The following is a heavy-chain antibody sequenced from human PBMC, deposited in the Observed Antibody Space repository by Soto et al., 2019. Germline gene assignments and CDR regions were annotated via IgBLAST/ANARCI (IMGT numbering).Heavy chain of an antibody. D-gene: IGHD3-22*01. Sequence: QLQLQESGPGLVKPSETLSLTCTVSGGSISSSSYYWGWIRQPPGKGLEWIGSIYYSGSTYYNPSLKSRVTISVDTSKNQFSLKLSSVTAADTAVYYCARPHYDSSGYTYYFDYWGQGTLVTVSS. J-gene: IGHJ4*02. CDR3: ARPHYDSSGYTYYFDY. CDR1: GGSISSSSYY. V-gene: IGHV4-39*01. CDR2: IYYSGST.